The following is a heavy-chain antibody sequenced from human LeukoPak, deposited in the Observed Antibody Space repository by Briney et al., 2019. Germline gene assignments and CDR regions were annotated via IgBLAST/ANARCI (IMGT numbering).Heavy chain of an antibody. CDR2: ISVRSNYR. CDR3: VRLRRNSDRSGYYYYYDY. J-gene: IGHJ4*02. Sequence: GGSLRLSCAASGYTFSDYSVNWVRQAPGKGLEWVSSISVRSNYRYYADSVRGRFTISRDDARDSLFLQMNSLRAEDTAVYFCVRLRRNSDRSGYYYYYDYWGQGTLVTVSS. D-gene: IGHD3-22*01. V-gene: IGHV3-21*01. CDR1: GYTFSDYS.